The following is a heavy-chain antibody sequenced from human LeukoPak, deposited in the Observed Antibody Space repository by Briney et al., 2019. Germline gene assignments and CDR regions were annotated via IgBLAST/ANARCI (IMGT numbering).Heavy chain of an antibody. V-gene: IGHV1-2*02. D-gene: IGHD1-1*01. CDR3: ATSTVTHTRDP. CDR2: INPFSGAT. CDR1: GYTLTDFY. J-gene: IGHJ5*02. Sequence: ASVRVSCKASGYTLTDFYLNWVRQAPGQGLEWMAWINPFSGATSYAEKFQGRVTMTWDTSISTAYMELLGLRSDDTAVYYCATSTVTHTRDPWGQGTLVTVSS.